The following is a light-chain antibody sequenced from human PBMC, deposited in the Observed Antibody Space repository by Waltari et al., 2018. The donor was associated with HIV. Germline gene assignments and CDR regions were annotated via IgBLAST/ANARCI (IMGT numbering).Light chain of an antibody. V-gene: IGLV2-23*02. CDR3: SSYTRSNTFV. Sequence: QSALTQPASVSGSPGQSLTISSTGTTSDGGNYTLASWYPQHPAKAPRLMIFEVNKRPSGISNRFSGSKSGNTASLTISGLQAEDEADYYCSSYTRSNTFVFGGGTKLTVL. CDR1: TSDGGNYTL. J-gene: IGLJ2*01. CDR2: EVN.